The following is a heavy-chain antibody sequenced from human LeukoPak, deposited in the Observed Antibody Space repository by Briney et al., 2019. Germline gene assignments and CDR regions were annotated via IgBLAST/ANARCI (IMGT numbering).Heavy chain of an antibody. CDR3: AKGAGVEMVFDP. J-gene: IGHJ5*02. Sequence: PGGSLRLSCAASGFTFSIYAMSWVRQAPGKGLEWVSAFSGSGGSTYYADSVKGRFTISRDNAKNSLFLQMNSLIAEDTAVYYCAKGAGVEMVFDPWGQGTLVTVSS. D-gene: IGHD5-24*01. V-gene: IGHV3-23*01. CDR1: GFTFSIYA. CDR2: FSGSGGST.